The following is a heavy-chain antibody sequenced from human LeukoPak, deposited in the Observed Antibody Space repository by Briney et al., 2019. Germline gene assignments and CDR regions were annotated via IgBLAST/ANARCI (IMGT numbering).Heavy chain of an antibody. CDR3: AKHSSSWFYFDC. Sequence: GGSLTLSCTVSGFTFGSSDMGWLRQAPGKGLECVSAIYYSGGTIYSADSVKGRFTISRDNSKNTLFLQLNSLRAEDTALYYCAKHSSSWFYFDCWGRERMATVS. V-gene: IGHV3-23*01. CDR1: GFTFGSSD. D-gene: IGHD6-13*01. J-gene: IGHJ4*02. CDR2: IYYSGGTI.